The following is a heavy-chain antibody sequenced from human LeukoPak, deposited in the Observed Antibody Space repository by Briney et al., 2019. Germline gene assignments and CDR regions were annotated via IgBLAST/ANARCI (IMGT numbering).Heavy chain of an antibody. J-gene: IGHJ4*02. D-gene: IGHD5-12*01. CDR3: ARETGYSGYATDFDY. CDR1: GFTFSSYA. V-gene: IGHV3-30-3*01. Sequence: GGSLRLSCAASGFTFSSYAMHWVRQAPGKGLEWVAVISYDGSNKYYADSVKGRFTISRDNSKNTLYLQMNSLRAEDTAVYYCARETGYSGYATDFDYWGQGTLVTVSS. CDR2: ISYDGSNK.